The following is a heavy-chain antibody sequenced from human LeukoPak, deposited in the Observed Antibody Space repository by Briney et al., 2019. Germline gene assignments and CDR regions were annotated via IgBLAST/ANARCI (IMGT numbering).Heavy chain of an antibody. V-gene: IGHV3-23*01. J-gene: IGHJ4*02. CDR2: LSTTGGTT. Sequence: GGSLRLSCAASGFTFSSYAMNWVRQAPGKGLEWVSSLSTTGGTTYYADSVKGRFTISRGNSKNTLYLRMNGLKAEDTAVYYCAKDRVVAVGRFDYWGQGTLVTVSS. CDR1: GFTFSSYA. D-gene: IGHD3-22*01. CDR3: AKDRVVAVGRFDY.